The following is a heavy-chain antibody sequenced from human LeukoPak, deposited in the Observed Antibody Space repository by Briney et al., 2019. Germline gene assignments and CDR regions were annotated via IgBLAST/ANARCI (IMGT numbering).Heavy chain of an antibody. Sequence: SETLSLTCTVSGGSISSGDYYWPWIRQPPGKGLEWIGSVYSGGITYYNPSLESRVTISVDTSKNQMSLRLNSVIAADTAVYYCARRSLLTPPTRGQGILVTVSS. CDR1: GGSISSGDYY. J-gene: IGHJ4*02. D-gene: IGHD3-9*01. CDR2: VYSGGIT. CDR3: ARRSLLTPPT. V-gene: IGHV4-39*01.